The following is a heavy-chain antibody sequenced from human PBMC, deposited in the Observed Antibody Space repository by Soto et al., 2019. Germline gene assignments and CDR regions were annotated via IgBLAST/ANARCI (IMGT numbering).Heavy chain of an antibody. J-gene: IGHJ4*02. D-gene: IGHD6-6*01. CDR3: AKGSTAARPYFFDY. CDR2: ISGDSGST. Sequence: EVQLLESGGVLVQPGGSLRLSCAASEFTFSTYVMSWVRQAPGKGLEWVSAISGDSGSTYYTDSVEGRFTISRDNSKNTLYLQMNSLRADDTAMYYCAKGSTAARPYFFDYGGRGTLVTVSS. V-gene: IGHV3-23*01. CDR1: EFTFSTYV.